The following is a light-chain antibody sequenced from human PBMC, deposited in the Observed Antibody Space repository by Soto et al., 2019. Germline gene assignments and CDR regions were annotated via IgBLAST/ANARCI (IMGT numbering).Light chain of an antibody. CDR2: AAS. CDR3: QQLNSYPQT. J-gene: IGKJ1*01. CDR1: QDISNN. Sequence: DIQLTQSPSFLSASVGDRVTITCRASQDISNNLAWYQHKSGKAPKLLIYAASTLQSGVPSRFSGSGSGTEFTLTISSLQPEDFATYYCQQLNSYPQTFGQGTKVEIK. V-gene: IGKV1-9*01.